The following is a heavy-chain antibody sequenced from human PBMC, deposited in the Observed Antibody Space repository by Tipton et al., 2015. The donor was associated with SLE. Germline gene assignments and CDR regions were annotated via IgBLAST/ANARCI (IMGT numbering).Heavy chain of an antibody. D-gene: IGHD2-2*01. Sequence: LRLSCTVSGGSISSYYWSWIRQPPGRGLEWIGYIYYSGSTNYNPSLKSRVTISVGTSKNQFSLKLSSVTAADTAIYYCARGGLGFCTSGTCYDVTEIWGQGTMVTVSS. CDR1: GGSISSYY. J-gene: IGHJ3*02. V-gene: IGHV4-59*01. CDR3: ARGGLGFCTSGTCYDVTEI. CDR2: IYYSGST.